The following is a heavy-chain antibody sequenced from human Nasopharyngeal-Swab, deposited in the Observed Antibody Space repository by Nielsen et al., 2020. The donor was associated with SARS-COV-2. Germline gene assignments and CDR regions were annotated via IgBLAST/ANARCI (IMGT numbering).Heavy chain of an antibody. CDR3: ASGYYDSSGYVRH. V-gene: IGHV3-9*01. J-gene: IGHJ1*01. CDR1: GFTFGDFA. CDR2: INWNSGTT. Sequence: SLKISCAASGFTFGDFAMHWVRQAPGKGLEWVSGINWNSGTTGYADSVKGRFTISRDNAKNSLYLQMNSLRAEDTAVYYCASGYYDSSGYVRHWGQGTLVTVSS. D-gene: IGHD3-22*01.